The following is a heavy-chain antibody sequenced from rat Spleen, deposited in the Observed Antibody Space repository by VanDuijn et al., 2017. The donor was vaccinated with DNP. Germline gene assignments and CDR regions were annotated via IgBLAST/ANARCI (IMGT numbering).Heavy chain of an antibody. V-gene: IGHV5-31*01. Sequence: EVQLVESGGDLVQPGRSLKLSCVASGFTFNKYWMTWIRQVPGTGLEWVASISNGGGSTYYPDSVKGRFTISRDNAKNTLQLQMNNLRSEDTATYYCATYYGYNFDYWGQGVMVTVSS. CDR1: GFTFNKYW. CDR2: ISNGGGST. CDR3: ATYYGYNFDY. D-gene: IGHD1-9*01. J-gene: IGHJ2*01.